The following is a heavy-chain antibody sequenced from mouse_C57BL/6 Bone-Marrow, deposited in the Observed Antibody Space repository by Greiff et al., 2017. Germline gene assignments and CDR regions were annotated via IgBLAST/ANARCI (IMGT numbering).Heavy chain of an antibody. J-gene: IGHJ3*01. CDR1: GFTFSSYA. CDR3: AREGAWFAY. CDR2: ISDGGSYT. Sequence: EVQVVESGGGLMKPGGSLKLSCAASGFTFSSYAMSWVRQTPEKRLEWVATISDGGSYTYYPDNVKGRFTISRDNAKNNLYLQMSHLKSEDTAMYYCAREGAWFAYWGQGTLVTVSA. V-gene: IGHV5-4*01.